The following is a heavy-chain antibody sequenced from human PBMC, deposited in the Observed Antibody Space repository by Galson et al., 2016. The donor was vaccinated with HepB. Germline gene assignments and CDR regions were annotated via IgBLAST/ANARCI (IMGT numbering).Heavy chain of an antibody. V-gene: IGHV1-2*04. CDR3: ATSTGYRSGWGAFDI. CDR2: LSANSGAT. Sequence: SVKVSCKASGFTLTSYAIKWVRQAPGQGLEWMAWLSANSGATNYAQKFQGWVTMTRDTSISTAYMELTSLTSDATAIYYCATSTGYRSGWGAFDIWGQGTMVTVSS. J-gene: IGHJ3*02. CDR1: GFTLTSYA. D-gene: IGHD6-25*01.